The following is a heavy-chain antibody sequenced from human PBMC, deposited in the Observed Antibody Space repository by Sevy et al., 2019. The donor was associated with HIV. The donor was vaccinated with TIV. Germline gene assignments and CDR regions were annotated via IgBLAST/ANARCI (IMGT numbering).Heavy chain of an antibody. CDR3: AKDREYGDYGWFDP. Sequence: GGSLRLSCAASGFTFSSYAMSWVRQAPGKGLEWVSAISGSGGSTYYEDSVKGRLTISRDNSKNTLYLQMNSLRAEDTAVYSCAKDREYGDYGWFDPWGQGTLVTVSS. D-gene: IGHD4-17*01. V-gene: IGHV3-23*01. J-gene: IGHJ5*02. CDR1: GFTFSSYA. CDR2: ISGSGGST.